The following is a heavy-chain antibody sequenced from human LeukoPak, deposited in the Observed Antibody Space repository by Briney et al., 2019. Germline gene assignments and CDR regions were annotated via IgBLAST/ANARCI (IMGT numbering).Heavy chain of an antibody. J-gene: IGHJ4*02. V-gene: IGHV4-59*01. CDR2: ISYTGST. D-gene: IGHD2-2*01. Sequence: SETLSLTCSVSDVSISSSYWSWIRQPPGKGLEWIGYISYTGSTHYNPSLKSRLTISVDKAKNQFSLKVSSVTAADTAVYYCARDPGYCSSTSCHPFDYWGQGTLVTASS. CDR3: ARDPGYCSSTSCHPFDY. CDR1: DVSISSSY.